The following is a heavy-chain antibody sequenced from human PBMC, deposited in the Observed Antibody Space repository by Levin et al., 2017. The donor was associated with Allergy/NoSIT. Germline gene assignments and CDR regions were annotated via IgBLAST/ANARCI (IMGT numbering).Heavy chain of an antibody. CDR3: ARVGNSYGIVRVDYFDY. CDR1: GYSISSGYY. D-gene: IGHD5-18*01. V-gene: IGHV4-38-2*01. J-gene: IGHJ4*02. Sequence: SQTLSLTCAVSGYSISSGYYWGWIRQPPGKGLEWIGSIYHSGSTYYNPSLKSRVTISVDTSKNQFSLKLSSVTAADTAVYYCARVGNSYGIVRVDYFDYWGQGTLVTVSS. CDR2: IYHSGST.